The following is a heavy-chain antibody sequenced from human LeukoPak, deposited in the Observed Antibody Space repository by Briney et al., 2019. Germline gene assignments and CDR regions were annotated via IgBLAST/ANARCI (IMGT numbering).Heavy chain of an antibody. CDR2: ISAYNGNT. J-gene: IGHJ4*02. V-gene: IGHV1-18*01. D-gene: IGHD2-2*01. CDR1: GYTFTSYG. Sequence: ASVKVSCKASGYTFTSYGISWVRQAPGQGLEWMGWISAYNGNTYYAQKLQGRVTMTTDTSTSTAYMELRSLRSDDTAVYYCARGRGYCSSTSCQLTDYWGQGTLVTVSS. CDR3: ARGRGYCSSTSCQLTDY.